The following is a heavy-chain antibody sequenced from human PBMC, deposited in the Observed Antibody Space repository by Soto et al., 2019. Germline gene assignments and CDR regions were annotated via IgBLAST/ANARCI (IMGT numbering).Heavy chain of an antibody. CDR1: GYTFTTHA. J-gene: IGHJ4*02. CDR2: INAGNGNT. V-gene: IGHV1-3*05. CDR3: ARGPITMIGYYFDY. D-gene: IGHD3-10*02. Sequence: QVQLVQSGAEEKKPGASVKVSCKASGYTFTTHAMHWVRQAPGQRLEWMGWINAGNGNTKYSQKFQGRVTITRDTSASTAYMELSSLRSEDTAVYYCARGPITMIGYYFDYWGQGTLVTVSS.